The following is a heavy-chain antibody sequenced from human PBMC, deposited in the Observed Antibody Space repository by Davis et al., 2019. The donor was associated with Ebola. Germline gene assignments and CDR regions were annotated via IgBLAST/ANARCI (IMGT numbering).Heavy chain of an antibody. D-gene: IGHD1-1*01. J-gene: IGHJ2*01. CDR1: GFTFSSYA. CDR3: ARDTTGEDWHFDL. CDR2: INSNGGTT. Sequence: GESLKISCAASGFTFSSYAMHWVRQAPGKGLEYVSAINSNGGTTYYANSVKGRFTISRDNSKNTLYLQMGSLRAEEMAGDYCARDTTGEDWHFDLWGRGTLVTVSS. V-gene: IGHV3-64*01.